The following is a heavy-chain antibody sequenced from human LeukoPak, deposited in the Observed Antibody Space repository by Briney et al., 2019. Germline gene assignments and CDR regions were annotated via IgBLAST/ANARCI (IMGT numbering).Heavy chain of an antibody. D-gene: IGHD3-3*01. CDR2: IYHSGST. CDR3: ARGRMYYDFWSDYYSFDY. V-gene: IGHV4-4*02. J-gene: IGHJ4*02. Sequence: SGTLSLTCVVSGGSISSSNWWSWVRQPPEKGLEWIGEIYHSGSTNYNPSLKSRVTISVDKSKNQFSLKLSSVTAADTAVYYCARGRMYYDFWSDYYSFDYWGQGTLVTVSS. CDR1: GGSISSSNW.